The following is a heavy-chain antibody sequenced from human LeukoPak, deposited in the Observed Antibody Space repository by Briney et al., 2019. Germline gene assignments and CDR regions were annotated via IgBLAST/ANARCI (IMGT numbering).Heavy chain of an antibody. CDR3: ARDVITMVRGVITLYYFDY. J-gene: IGHJ4*02. Sequence: SETLSLTCIVSGYSIGSGYYWGWIRQPPGKGLEWIGNTHHSGSTYYNPSLKSRVTISVDTSKNQFSLKLSSVTAADTAVYYCARDVITMVRGVITLYYFDYWGQGTLVTVSS. V-gene: IGHV4-38-2*02. CDR1: GYSIGSGYY. D-gene: IGHD3-10*01. CDR2: THHSGST.